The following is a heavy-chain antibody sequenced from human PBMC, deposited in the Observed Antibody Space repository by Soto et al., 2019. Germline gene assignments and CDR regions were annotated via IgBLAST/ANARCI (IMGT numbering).Heavy chain of an antibody. CDR1: GCSFTDYW. V-gene: IGHV5-51*01. CDR3: VRHSSTSVRAPLEY. CDR2: IYPGNSDT. D-gene: IGHD2-2*01. J-gene: IGHJ4*02. Sequence: PGESLKISCKGSGCSFTDYWIGWVRQMPGKGLEWMGIIYPGNSDTRYSPSFQGQVTISCDKSISTAYLQWSSLKASDAAMYFCVRHSSTSVRAPLEYWGQGTLVTVSS.